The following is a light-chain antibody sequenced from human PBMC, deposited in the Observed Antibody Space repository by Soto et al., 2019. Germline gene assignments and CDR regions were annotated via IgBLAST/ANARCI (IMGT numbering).Light chain of an antibody. CDR1: SSDVGSDNV. CDR3: SSYAGSSNV. V-gene: IGLV2-23*02. Sequence: QSALTQPASVSGSPGQSITISCTGTSSDVGSDNVVSWYQHYPGKAPQLIIYEVFKRPSGVSSRFSGSKSGNTASLTISGLQAEDEADYYCSSYAGSSNVFGTGTKVTVL. J-gene: IGLJ1*01. CDR2: EVF.